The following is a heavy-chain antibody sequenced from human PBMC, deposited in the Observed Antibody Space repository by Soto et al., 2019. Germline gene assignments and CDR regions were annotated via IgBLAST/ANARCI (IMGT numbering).Heavy chain of an antibody. V-gene: IGHV1-45*02. D-gene: IGHD2-15*01. J-gene: IGHJ4*02. CDR3: AVATFDL. Sequence: SVKVSCKASGDTLTCRYLHCVRQAPGQSLDWMGCITPFNGVTKYAQKFQDRVAISTDRSMSTVYMELNNLRSEDTAMFYCAVATFDLWGQGTPVTVSS. CDR2: ITPFNGVT. CDR1: GDTLTCRY.